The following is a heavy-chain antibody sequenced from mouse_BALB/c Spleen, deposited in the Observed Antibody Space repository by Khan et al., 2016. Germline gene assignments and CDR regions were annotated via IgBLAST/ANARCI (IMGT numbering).Heavy chain of an antibody. J-gene: IGHJ3*01. CDR1: GYAFSGYW. CDR3: ARGTPFAS. CDR2: IYPGDGDT. D-gene: IGHD2-14*01. V-gene: IGHV1-80*01. Sequence: QVQLQQSGAELVRPGSSVKISCKASGYAFSGYWMNWVKQRPGQGLEWIGQIYPGDGDTNYNGKFKGKATLTVDKSSSTAYMQLSSLTSEDSAVYFCARGTPFASWGQGTLVTVSA.